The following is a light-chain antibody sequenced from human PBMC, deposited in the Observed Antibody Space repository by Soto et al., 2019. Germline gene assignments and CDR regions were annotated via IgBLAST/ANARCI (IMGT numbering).Light chain of an antibody. CDR1: QSISSY. CDR2: AAS. Sequence: SQSPSSLSASVGDRVTITCRASQSISSYLNWYQQKPGKAPKLLIYAASSLQSGVPSRFSGSGSGTDFTLTISSLQPEDFATYYCQQSYSTPRTFGQGTKVDIK. V-gene: IGKV1-39*01. J-gene: IGKJ1*01. CDR3: QQSYSTPRT.